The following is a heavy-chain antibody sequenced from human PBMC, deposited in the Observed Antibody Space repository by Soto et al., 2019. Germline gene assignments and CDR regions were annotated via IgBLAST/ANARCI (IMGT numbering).Heavy chain of an antibody. Sequence: EVQLVESGGALVQPGGSLKLSCAASGFTFSGSAMHWVRQASGKGLEWVGRVRSKYNSYATAYAASVKGRFTISRDDSKNTAYLQMNSLKTEDTAVYYCSSQDPVTVVENDAFDIWGQGTMVTVSS. J-gene: IGHJ3*02. CDR1: GFTFSGSA. V-gene: IGHV3-73*01. D-gene: IGHD2-15*01. CDR2: VRSKYNSYAT. CDR3: SSQDPVTVVENDAFDI.